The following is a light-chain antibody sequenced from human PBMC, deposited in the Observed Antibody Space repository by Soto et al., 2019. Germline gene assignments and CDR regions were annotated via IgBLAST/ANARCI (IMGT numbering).Light chain of an antibody. V-gene: IGKV1-5*01. J-gene: IGKJ1*01. CDR1: QSISSW. CDR2: DAS. CDR3: QQYNSYSGT. Sequence: DIQMTQSPSTLSASVGDRVTITCRASQSISSWLAWYQQKPGKAPKLLIYDASSLESGVPSRFSGSGSGTEFTLTISSLQPRDFATYYCQQYNSYSGTFGQGTKVEIK.